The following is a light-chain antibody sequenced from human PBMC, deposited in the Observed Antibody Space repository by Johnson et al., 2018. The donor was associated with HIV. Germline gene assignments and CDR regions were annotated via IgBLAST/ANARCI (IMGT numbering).Light chain of an antibody. CDR2: ENN. V-gene: IGLV1-51*01. CDR1: SSNIGNNY. Sequence: QSVLTQPPSVSAAPGQKVTISCSGSSSNIGNNYVSWYQQLPGTAPKLLIYENNKRPSGIPDRFSGSKSGTSATLGITGLQTGDEADYYCGTWDSSLSAGPYVFGTGTKVTFL. J-gene: IGLJ1*01. CDR3: GTWDSSLSAGPYV.